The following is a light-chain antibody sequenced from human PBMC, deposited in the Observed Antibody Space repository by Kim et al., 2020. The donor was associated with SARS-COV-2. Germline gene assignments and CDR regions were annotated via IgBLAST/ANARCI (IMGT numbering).Light chain of an antibody. CDR2: GRN. CDR1: SLRSYY. V-gene: IGLV3-19*01. CDR3: QSRDSGGNVV. Sequence: SYELTQDPTVSVALGQTVRITCQGDSLRSYYATWYQQKPRQAPVLVIYGRNNRPSGIPDRFFGSTSGNTASLTISGAQAEDEADFYCQSRDSGGNVVFGGGTQLTVL. J-gene: IGLJ2*01.